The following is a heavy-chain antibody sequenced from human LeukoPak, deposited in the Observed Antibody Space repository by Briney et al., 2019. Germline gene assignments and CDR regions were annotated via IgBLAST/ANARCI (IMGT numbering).Heavy chain of an antibody. Sequence: ASVKVSCKASGYTFTSYGISWVRQAPGQGLEWMGWISAYNGNTNYAQKLQGRVTMTTDTSTSTAYMELGSLRSDDTAVYYCARDGLKYCSGGSCYSLYYYYYGMDVWGQGTTVTVSS. J-gene: IGHJ6*02. V-gene: IGHV1-18*01. D-gene: IGHD2-15*01. CDR2: ISAYNGNT. CDR3: ARDGLKYCSGGSCYSLYYYYYGMDV. CDR1: GYTFTSYG.